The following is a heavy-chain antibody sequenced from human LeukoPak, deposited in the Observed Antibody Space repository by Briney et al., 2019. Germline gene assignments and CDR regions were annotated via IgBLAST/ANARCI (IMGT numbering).Heavy chain of an antibody. D-gene: IGHD3-10*01. V-gene: IGHV7-4-1*02. CDR2: INTKTGNS. J-gene: IGHJ6*03. CDR1: GYRLTSYA. CDR3: ARGRGGSSRYQYYYMDV. Sequence: ASVKVSCKASGYRLTSYAMNWVRQAPGQGLEWMGWINTKTGNSTYAQGFTGRFVFSLDTSVSTAYLQISSLKAEDTAVYCCARGRGGSSRYQYYYMDVWGTGTTVTVSS.